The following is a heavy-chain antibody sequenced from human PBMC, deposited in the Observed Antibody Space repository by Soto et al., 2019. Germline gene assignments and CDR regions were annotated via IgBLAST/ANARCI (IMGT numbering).Heavy chain of an antibody. CDR1: GFIFSGYW. D-gene: IGHD3-10*01. CDR3: ARDRRNTYYYGSGNQYTDSYSDY. J-gene: IGHJ4*01. V-gene: IGHV3-7*01. Sequence: GSLRLSCEASGFIFSGYWMSWVRQAPGKGLEWVANIKEDGSEKYYVDSVKGRFTIFRDNAKKSLFLQMNSLRVEDTAIYYCARDRRNTYYYGSGNQYTDSYSDYWGQGT. CDR2: IKEDGSEK.